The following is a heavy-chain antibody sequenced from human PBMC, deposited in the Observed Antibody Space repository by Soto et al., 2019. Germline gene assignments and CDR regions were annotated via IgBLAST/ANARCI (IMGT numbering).Heavy chain of an antibody. CDR2: INHSGST. CDR1: CGFSRGSF. Sequence: PSVTLCLTCGVECGFSRGSFGSWFRKPPGKGLEWSGEINHSGSTNYNPSLKSRVTISGDTSKNQCSLKLSSVTAFDTAVYYCARGCCNWFDPWGEGTLGTVS. CDR3: ARGCCNWFDP. J-gene: IGHJ5*02. V-gene: IGHV4-34*01.